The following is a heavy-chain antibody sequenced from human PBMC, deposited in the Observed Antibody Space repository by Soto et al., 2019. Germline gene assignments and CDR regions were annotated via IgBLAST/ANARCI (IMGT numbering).Heavy chain of an antibody. J-gene: IGHJ6*02. Sequence: GSLRLSCAASGFTFSSYGMHWVRQAPGKGLEWVAVISYDGSNKYYADSVKGRFTISRDNSKNTLYLQMNSLRAEDTAVYYCAKLYGFLEWLPPYYYYGMDVWGQGTTVTVSS. CDR2: ISYDGSNK. V-gene: IGHV3-30*18. CDR3: AKLYGFLEWLPPYYYYGMDV. CDR1: GFTFSSYG. D-gene: IGHD3-3*01.